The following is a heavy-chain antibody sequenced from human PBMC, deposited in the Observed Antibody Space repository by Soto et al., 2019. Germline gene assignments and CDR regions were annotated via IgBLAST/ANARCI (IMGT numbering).Heavy chain of an antibody. CDR2: ISSSRGYR. D-gene: IGHD6-6*01. J-gene: IGHJ6*02. V-gene: IGHV3-21*06. CDR3: AKYYHRSSYYYCLDV. CDR1: ALSLNTYT. Sequence: GGTMRLPCSASALSLNTYTRNWVRQDPGKGLEWVSLISSSRGYRYYADSVKGRFTISRDNANNLMYLHMSGLTADDTSVYFWAKYYHRSSYYYCLDVRGQGTTVAVAS.